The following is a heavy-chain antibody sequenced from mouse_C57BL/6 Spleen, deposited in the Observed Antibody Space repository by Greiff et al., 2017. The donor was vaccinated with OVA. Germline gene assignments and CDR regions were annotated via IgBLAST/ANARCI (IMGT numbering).Heavy chain of an antibody. CDR1: GYAFSSYW. CDR2: IYPGDGDT. J-gene: IGHJ4*01. CDR3: ARTRDYCSSHYYAMDY. D-gene: IGHD1-1*01. V-gene: IGHV1-82*01. Sequence: QVQLQQSGPELVKPGASVKISCKASGYAFSSYWMNWVKQRPGKGLEWIGRIYPGDGDTNYNGKFKGKATLTADKSSSTAYMQLSSLTSEDSAVYFCARTRDYCSSHYYAMDYWGQGTPVTVSS.